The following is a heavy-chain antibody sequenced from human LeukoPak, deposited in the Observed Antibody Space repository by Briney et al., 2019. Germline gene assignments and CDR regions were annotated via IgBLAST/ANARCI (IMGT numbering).Heavy chain of an antibody. CDR3: ATSGPNIAVVFDY. CDR1: GYTFTGYY. J-gene: IGHJ4*02. CDR2: INPNSGGT. Sequence: VASVKVSCKASGYTFTGYYMHWVRQAPGQGLEWMGWINPNSGGTNYAQKFQGRVTMTEDTSTDTAYMELSSLRSEDTAVYYCATSGPNIAVVFDYWGQGTLVTVSS. V-gene: IGHV1-2*02. D-gene: IGHD6-19*01.